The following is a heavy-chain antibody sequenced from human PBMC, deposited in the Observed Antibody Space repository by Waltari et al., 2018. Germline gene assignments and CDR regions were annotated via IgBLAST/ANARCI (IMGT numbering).Heavy chain of an antibody. V-gene: IGHV3-30*04. D-gene: IGHD3-3*01. J-gene: IGHJ4*02. CDR1: GFTFSSHT. CDR3: ARERSGYYFDY. CDR2: ILYDGSNE. Sequence: QVHLAESGGGVVEPGTTLRPSSGSSGFTFSSHTMRWVRQAPGKGLEWVAVILYDGSNEDYANSVKGRFTISRDNSKNTLNLEMNSLRSEDTAVYYCARERSGYYFDYWGQGILVTVSP.